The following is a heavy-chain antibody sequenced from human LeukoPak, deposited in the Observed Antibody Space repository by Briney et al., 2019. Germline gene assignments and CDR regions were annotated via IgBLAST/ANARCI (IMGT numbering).Heavy chain of an antibody. CDR3: TTNTAMVSSRMDF. D-gene: IGHD5-18*01. V-gene: IGHV3-15*01. Sequence: KTGGSLRLSCAASGFTFTNAWMSWVRQAPGKGLEWVGRIKRKIDGGTTDYAAPVKGRFTISRDDSKNTLYLQMSSLKTEDTAVYYCTTNTAMVSSRMDFWGQGTTVTVSS. CDR1: GFTFTNAW. CDR2: IKRKIDGGTT. J-gene: IGHJ6*02.